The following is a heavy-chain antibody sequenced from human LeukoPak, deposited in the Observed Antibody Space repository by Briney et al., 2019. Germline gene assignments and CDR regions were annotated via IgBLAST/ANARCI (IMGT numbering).Heavy chain of an antibody. CDR2: ISAYNGNT. D-gene: IGHD3-10*01. J-gene: IGHJ4*02. CDR3: ARDPLVKWFGEPTIDY. V-gene: IGHV1-18*01. CDR1: GYTFTSYG. Sequence: ASVKVSCKASGYTFTSYGISWVRQAPGQGLEWMGWISAYNGNTNYAQKLQGRVTMTTDTSTSTAYMELRSLRSDDTAVYYCARDPLVKWFGEPTIDYWGQGTLVTVSS.